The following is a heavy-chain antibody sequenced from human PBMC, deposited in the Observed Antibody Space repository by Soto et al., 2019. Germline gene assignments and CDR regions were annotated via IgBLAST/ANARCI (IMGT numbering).Heavy chain of an antibody. D-gene: IGHD3-3*01. CDR2: IFYSDNT. CDR1: GGSISTYY. V-gene: IGHV4-59*01. J-gene: IGHJ4*02. CDR3: ARAGETYYDFWSGFSPIDY. Sequence: SETLSLTCTVSGGSISTYYWIWVRQSPGKGLEWLGYIFYSDNTNYNPSLASRLSISADTSKNQSSLTLNSVTAADTAVYYCARAGETYYDFWSGFSPIDYWGPGTLVTVSS.